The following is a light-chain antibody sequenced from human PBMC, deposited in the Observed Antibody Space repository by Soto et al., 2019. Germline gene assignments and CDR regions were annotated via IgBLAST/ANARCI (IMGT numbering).Light chain of an antibody. CDR3: AAWEDSLNGYV. Sequence: QSVLTQPPSASGTPGQRVTISCSGGSSNIGTSAVNWYQQLPGTAPKLLIYNNNQRPSGVPDRFSGSKSGTSASLAISGLQSEDEADYYCAAWEDSLNGYVFGTGTKVTVL. V-gene: IGLV1-44*01. J-gene: IGLJ1*01. CDR1: SSNIGTSA. CDR2: NNN.